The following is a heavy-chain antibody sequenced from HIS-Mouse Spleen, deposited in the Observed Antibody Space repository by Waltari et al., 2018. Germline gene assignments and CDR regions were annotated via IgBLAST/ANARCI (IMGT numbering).Heavy chain of an antibody. Sequence: QLQLQESGPGLVKPSETLSLTCTVSGGSISSISYYWGWIRQPPGKGLEWIGSIYYSGSTYYNPSLKSRVTISVDTSKNQFSLKLSSVTAADTAVYYCARISSYVGTTDYWGQGTLVTVSS. V-gene: IGHV4-39*07. J-gene: IGHJ4*02. CDR1: GGSISSISYY. D-gene: IGHD1-7*01. CDR3: ARISSYVGTTDY. CDR2: IYYSGST.